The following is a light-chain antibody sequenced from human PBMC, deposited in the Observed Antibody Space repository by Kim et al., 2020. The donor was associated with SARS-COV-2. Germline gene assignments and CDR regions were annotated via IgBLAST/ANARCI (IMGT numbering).Light chain of an antibody. J-gene: IGKJ1*01. CDR1: QSVSSSY. CDR3: QQYGSSPRT. CDR2: GAS. V-gene: IGKV3-20*01. Sequence: SPGERDTLSCRASQSVSSSYLAWYQQKPGQAPRLLIYGASSRATGIPDRFSGSGPGTDFTLTISRLEPEDFAVYYCQQYGSSPRTFGQGTKVDIK.